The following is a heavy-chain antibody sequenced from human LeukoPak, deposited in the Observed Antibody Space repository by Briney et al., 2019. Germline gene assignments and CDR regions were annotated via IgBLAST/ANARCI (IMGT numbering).Heavy chain of an antibody. CDR2: ISSSSSYI. CDR1: GFTFSSYS. V-gene: IGHV3-21*01. CDR3: ARVSVDTAMVTPSGFDY. Sequence: GGSLTLSCAASGFTFSSYSMNWVRQAPGTGLEWVSSISSSSSYIYYADSVKGRFTISRDNAKNSLYLQMNSLRAEDTAVYYCARVSVDTAMVTPSGFDYWGQGTLVTVSS. J-gene: IGHJ4*02. D-gene: IGHD5-18*01.